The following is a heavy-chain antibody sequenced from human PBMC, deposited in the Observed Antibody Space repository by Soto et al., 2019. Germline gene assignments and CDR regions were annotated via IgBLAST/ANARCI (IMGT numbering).Heavy chain of an antibody. CDR1: GFTVNSDY. D-gene: IGHD3-10*01. Sequence: EVQLVETGGGLTQPGGSLRLSCENSGFTVNSDYMSWVRQAPGKGVEWVSIIYAGGSTYYADSVRGGFTISIDNSRNTLYLQMNSLRVEDTAVYYCARSFDYGYIHHWGQGTLVTVSS. CDR3: ARSFDYGYIHH. V-gene: IGHV3-53*02. J-gene: IGHJ4*02. CDR2: IYAGGST.